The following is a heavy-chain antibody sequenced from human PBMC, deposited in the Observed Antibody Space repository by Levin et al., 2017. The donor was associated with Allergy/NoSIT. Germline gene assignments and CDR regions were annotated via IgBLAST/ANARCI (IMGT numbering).Heavy chain of an antibody. CDR3: ARDTLARGVYYFDY. J-gene: IGHJ4*02. CDR1: GFTFSSYA. Sequence: GGSLRLSCAASGFTFSSYAMHWVRQAPGKGLEWVAVISYDGSNKYYADSVKGRFTISRDNSKNTLYLQMNSLRAEDTAVYYCARDTLARGVYYFDYWGQGTLVTVSS. D-gene: IGHD3-10*01. CDR2: ISYDGSNK. V-gene: IGHV3-30-3*01.